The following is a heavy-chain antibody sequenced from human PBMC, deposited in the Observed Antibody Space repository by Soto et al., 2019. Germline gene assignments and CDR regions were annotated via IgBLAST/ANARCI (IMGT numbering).Heavy chain of an antibody. V-gene: IGHV4-31*03. CDR2: IYDSGSA. Sequence: QGQLQESGPGLVKPSQTLSLTCIVSGDSISRGGYFWTWIRQHPGKGLEWIGYIYDSGSAFYNPSLKSRVTMSVDTSKNQFSLNLRSVTAADTAVFYCARGILRPNHYMDVWGKGTAVAVSS. CDR3: ARGILRPNHYMDV. J-gene: IGHJ6*03. D-gene: IGHD1-26*01. CDR1: GDSISRGGYF.